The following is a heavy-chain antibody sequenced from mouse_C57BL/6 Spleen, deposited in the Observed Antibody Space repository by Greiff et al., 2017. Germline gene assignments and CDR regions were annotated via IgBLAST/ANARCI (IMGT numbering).Heavy chain of an antibody. V-gene: IGHV3-6*01. CDR2: ISYDGSN. D-gene: IGHD2-1*01. CDR1: GYSITSGYY. CDR3: AIPHGNSWYFDV. J-gene: IGHJ1*03. Sequence: EVQLVESGPGLVKPSQSLSLTCSVTGYSITSGYYWNWIRQFPGNKLEWMGYISYDGSNNYNPSLKNRISITRDTSKNQFFLKLNSVTTEDTATYYCAIPHGNSWYFDVWGTGTTVTVSS.